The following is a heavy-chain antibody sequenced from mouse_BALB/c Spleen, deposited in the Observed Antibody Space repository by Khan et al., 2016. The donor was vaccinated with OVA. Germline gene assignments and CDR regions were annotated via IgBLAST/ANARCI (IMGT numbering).Heavy chain of an antibody. J-gene: IGHJ3*01. CDR2: IDPENGET. Sequence: VQLKESGAEIVRPGALVKLSCKGYGFNIKDYYMHWVKQRPEQGLEWIGWIDPENGETVYDPKFQGKANITADTSSNTAYRQLSSLTSEDTAVYYCARSGYFAWFAYWGQGTLVTVSA. CDR3: ARSGYFAWFAY. V-gene: IGHV14-1*02. CDR1: GFNIKDYY.